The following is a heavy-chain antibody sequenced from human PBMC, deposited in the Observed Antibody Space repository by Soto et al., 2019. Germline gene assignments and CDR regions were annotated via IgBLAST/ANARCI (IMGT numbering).Heavy chain of an antibody. CDR1: GYRFTAYY. Sequence: QVQLVQSGAEVKKPGASVRVSCEASGYRFTAYYIHWARQAPGQGLEWMGRMNLDTGGTTYAQKFQGRVTMTRDTSISTAYMEVSSVKSDDTAMYYCARDGNFAFRGYSFAFDFWGQGTLVTVSS. V-gene: IGHV1-2*06. CDR2: MNLDTGGT. D-gene: IGHD5-18*01. J-gene: IGHJ4*02. CDR3: ARDGNFAFRGYSFAFDF.